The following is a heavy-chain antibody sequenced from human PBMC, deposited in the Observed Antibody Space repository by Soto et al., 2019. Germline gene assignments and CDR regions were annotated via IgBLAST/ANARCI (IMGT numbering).Heavy chain of an antibody. D-gene: IGHD3-10*01. CDR3: AKVRAPYYYGSGSYPLYYYYYGMDV. CDR2: ISYDGSNK. V-gene: IGHV3-30*18. CDR1: GFTFSSYG. Sequence: GGSLRLSCAASGFTFSSYGMHWVRQAPGKGLEWVAVISYDGSNKYYADSVKGRFTISRDNSKNTLYLQMNSLRAEDTAVYYCAKVRAPYYYGSGSYPLYYYYYGMDVWGQGTTVTVSS. J-gene: IGHJ6*02.